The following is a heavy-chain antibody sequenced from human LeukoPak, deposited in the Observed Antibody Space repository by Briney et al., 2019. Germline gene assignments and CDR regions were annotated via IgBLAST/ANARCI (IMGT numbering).Heavy chain of an antibody. D-gene: IGHD6-13*01. CDR1: GGSISSSRYY. Sequence: PSETLSLTCTVSGGSISSSRYYWGWIRQPPGKGLEWIGSIYYSGSTYYNPSLKSRVTISVDTSKNQFSLKLSSVTAADTAVYYCASDSLIAAAGTGWFDPWGQGTLVTVSS. J-gene: IGHJ5*02. CDR3: ASDSLIAAAGTGWFDP. CDR2: IYYSGST. V-gene: IGHV4-39*01.